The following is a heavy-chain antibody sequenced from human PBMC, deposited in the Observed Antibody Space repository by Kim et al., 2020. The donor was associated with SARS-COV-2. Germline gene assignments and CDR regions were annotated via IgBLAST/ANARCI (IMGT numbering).Heavy chain of an antibody. Sequence: GGSLRLSCAASGFTVSSNYMSCVRQAPGKGLEWVSVIYSGGSTYYADSVKGRFTISRHNSKNTLYLQMNSLRAEDTAVYYCARDWVMSITSSSGNYYYYYGMDVWGQGTTVTVSS. V-gene: IGHV3-53*04. D-gene: IGHD6-6*01. CDR1: GFTVSSNY. CDR2: IYSGGST. J-gene: IGHJ6*02. CDR3: ARDWVMSITSSSGNYYYYYGMDV.